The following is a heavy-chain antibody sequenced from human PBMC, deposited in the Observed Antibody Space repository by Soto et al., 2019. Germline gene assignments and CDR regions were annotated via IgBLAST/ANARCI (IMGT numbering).Heavy chain of an antibody. CDR2: ISSSGSTI. D-gene: IGHD3-9*01. J-gene: IGHJ6*03. Sequence: QVQLVESGGGLVKPGGSLRLSCAASGFTFSDYYMSWIRQAPGKGLEWVSYISSSGSTIYYADPVKGRFTISRDNAKNSLYLQMNSLRAEDTAVYYCARVEGNDILTCYYGSDYYYYMDVWGKGTTVTVSS. CDR1: GFTFSDYY. CDR3: ARVEGNDILTCYYGSDYYYYMDV. V-gene: IGHV3-11*01.